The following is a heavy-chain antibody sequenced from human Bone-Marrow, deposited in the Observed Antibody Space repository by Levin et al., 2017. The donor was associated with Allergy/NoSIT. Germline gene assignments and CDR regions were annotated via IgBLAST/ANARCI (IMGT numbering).Heavy chain of an antibody. J-gene: IGHJ4*02. Sequence: GESLKISCAASGFTFSSYWMHWVRQAPGKGLVWVSRINSDGSSTSYADSVKGRFTISRDNAKNTLYLQMNSLRAEDTAVYYCARESSSSSWTGFDYWGQGTLVTVSS. CDR2: INSDGSST. CDR1: GFTFSSYW. CDR3: ARESSSSSWTGFDY. V-gene: IGHV3-74*01. D-gene: IGHD6-13*01.